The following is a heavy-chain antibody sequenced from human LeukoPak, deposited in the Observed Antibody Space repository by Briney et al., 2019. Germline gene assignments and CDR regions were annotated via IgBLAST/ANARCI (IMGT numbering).Heavy chain of an antibody. J-gene: IGHJ4*02. Sequence: GESLRLSCAASGFTFSSYGMHWVRPAPGKGLEWVAVIWYDGSNKYYADSVKGRFTISRDNSKNTLYLQMNSLRAEDTAVYYCARDITVYGSDSQRAFDYWGQGTLVTVSS. V-gene: IGHV3-33*01. CDR1: GFTFSSYG. D-gene: IGHD3-22*01. CDR3: ARDITVYGSDSQRAFDY. CDR2: IWYDGSNK.